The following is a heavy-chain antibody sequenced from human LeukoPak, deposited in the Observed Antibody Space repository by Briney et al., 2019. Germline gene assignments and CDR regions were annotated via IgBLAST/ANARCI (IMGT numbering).Heavy chain of an antibody. CDR1: GFLFSSYE. V-gene: IGHV3-48*03. CDR3: ARDKGSDGIDL. CDR2: IRGSGTTI. Sequence: GSLRLSCVGSGFLFSSYEMNWVRPAPGKGLEWVSYIRGSGTTIYYADSVKGRFTISRDDAKNSLYLQMNILRAEDTAVYYCARDKGSDGIDLWGQGTLVTVSS. D-gene: IGHD3-10*01. J-gene: IGHJ5*02.